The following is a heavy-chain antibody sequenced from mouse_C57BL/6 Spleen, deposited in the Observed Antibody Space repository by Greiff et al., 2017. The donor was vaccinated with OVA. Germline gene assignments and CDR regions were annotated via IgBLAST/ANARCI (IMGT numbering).Heavy chain of an antibody. D-gene: IGHD3-1*01. V-gene: IGHV1-64*01. CDR3: AGEGLHDYAMGY. CDR1: GYTFTSYW. Sequence: VQLQQPGAELVKPGASVKLSCKASGYTFTSYWMHWVKQRPGQGLEWIGMIHPNSGSTNYNEKFKSKATLTVDKSSSTAYMQLSSLTSEDSAVYYCAGEGLHDYAMGYWGKGTTVTVSS. J-gene: IGHJ4*01. CDR2: IHPNSGST.